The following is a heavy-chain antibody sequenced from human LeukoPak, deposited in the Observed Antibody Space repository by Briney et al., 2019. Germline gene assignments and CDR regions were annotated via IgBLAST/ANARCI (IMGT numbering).Heavy chain of an antibody. CDR2: IYFSGYT. D-gene: IGHD6-19*01. V-gene: IGHV4-39*01. J-gene: IGHJ4*02. CDR1: GGSISSSSYY. CDR3: ARVKAVAGTLPHLLDY. Sequence: SETLSLTCTVSGGSISSSSYYWGWIRQPPGTGLEWIGSIYFSGYTHDKPSLKSRVTVSVDTSKNQFSLRLSSVTAADTAVYYCARVKAVAGTLPHLLDYWGQGTLVTVSS.